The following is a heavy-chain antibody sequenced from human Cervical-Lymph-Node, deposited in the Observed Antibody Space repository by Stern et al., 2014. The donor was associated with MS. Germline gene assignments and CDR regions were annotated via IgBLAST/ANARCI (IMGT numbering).Heavy chain of an antibody. V-gene: IGHV1-69*06. J-gene: IGHJ5*02. CDR2: VIPFVGTS. Sequence: QVQLVQSGAEVKKTGSSMKVSCKSSGGVSWVRQAPGQGLEWMGGVIPFVGTSNYAQKVQGRGKITADTSTNTTYFHLSRLTSADTAIYYCARGSGDNWFGPWGQGTLVTVSS. D-gene: IGHD3-10*01. CDR1: GGV. CDR3: ARGSGDNWFGP.